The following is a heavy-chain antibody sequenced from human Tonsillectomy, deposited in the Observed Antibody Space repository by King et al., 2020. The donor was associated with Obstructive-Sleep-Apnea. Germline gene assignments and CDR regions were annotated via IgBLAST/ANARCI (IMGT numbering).Heavy chain of an antibody. Sequence: VQLQQWGAGLLKPSETLSLTCAVYGGSFSGYYWNWLRQPPGKGLEWIGEINHSGRTNYNPSLKSRVTISVDTSKNQFSLNLSSVTAADTAVYYCARTIVGVVAATYYFDAWGQGTLVTVSS. V-gene: IGHV4-34*01. CDR2: INHSGRT. CDR1: GGSFSGYY. D-gene: IGHD2-15*01. CDR3: ARTIVGVVAATYYFDA. J-gene: IGHJ4*02.